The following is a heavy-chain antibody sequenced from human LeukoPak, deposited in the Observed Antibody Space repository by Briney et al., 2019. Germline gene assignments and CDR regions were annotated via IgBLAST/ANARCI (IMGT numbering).Heavy chain of an antibody. J-gene: IGHJ6*02. CDR2: IWYDGSNK. CDR1: GFTFSTYA. CDR3: ARAGYGAGTYYPYYFYGMDV. D-gene: IGHD3-10*01. V-gene: IGHV3-33*01. Sequence: PGRSLRLSCAASGFTFSTYAMHWVRQAPGKGLERVAVIWYDGSNKHYADSVKGRFTISRDNSKNTLYLQMNSLRAEDTAVYYCARAGYGAGTYYPYYFYGMDVWGQGTTVSVSS.